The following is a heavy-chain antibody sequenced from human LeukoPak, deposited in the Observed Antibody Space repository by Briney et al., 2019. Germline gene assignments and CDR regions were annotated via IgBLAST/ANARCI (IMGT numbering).Heavy chain of an antibody. CDR3: AKGLSGWYKGEGWAFDI. CDR1: GFTFSSYS. V-gene: IGHV3-21*04. CDR2: ISSSSSYI. J-gene: IGHJ3*02. Sequence: GGSLRLSCAASGFTFSSYSMNWVRQAPGKGLEWVSSISSSSSYIYYADSVKGRFTISRDNSKNTLYLQMNSLRAEDTAVYYCAKGLSGWYKGEGWAFDIWGQGTMVTVSS. D-gene: IGHD6-19*01.